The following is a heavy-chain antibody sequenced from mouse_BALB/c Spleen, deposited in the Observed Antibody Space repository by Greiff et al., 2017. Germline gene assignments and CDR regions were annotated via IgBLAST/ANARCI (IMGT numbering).Heavy chain of an antibody. CDR1: GYNFTSYW. CDR3: ARGEDGNFAMDY. J-gene: IGHJ4*01. CDR2: INPSNGRT. Sequence: QVQLQQPGAELVKPGASVKLSCKASGYNFTSYWMHWVKQRPGQGLEWIGEINPSNGRTNYNEKFKSKATLTVDKSSITAYMQLSSLTAEDSAVYYCARGEDGNFAMDYWGQGTSVTVSS. D-gene: IGHD2-1*01. V-gene: IGHV1S81*02.